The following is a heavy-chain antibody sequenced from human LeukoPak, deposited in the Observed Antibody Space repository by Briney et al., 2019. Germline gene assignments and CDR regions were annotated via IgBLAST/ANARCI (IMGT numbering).Heavy chain of an antibody. CDR3: ARPRIDFWSGYAYCYGMDV. V-gene: IGHV1-8*01. D-gene: IGHD3-3*01. CDR1: GYTFTSYD. J-gene: IGHJ6*02. CDR2: MNPNSGNT. Sequence: ASVKVSCKASGYTFTSYDINWVRQATGQGLEWMGWMNPNSGNTGYAQKFQGRVTMTRNTSISTAYMELSSLRSEDTAVYYCARPRIDFWSGYAYCYGMDVWGQGTTVTVSS.